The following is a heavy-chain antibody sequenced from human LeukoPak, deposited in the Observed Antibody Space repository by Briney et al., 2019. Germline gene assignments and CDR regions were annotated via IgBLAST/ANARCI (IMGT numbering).Heavy chain of an antibody. Sequence: PGGSLRLSCAASGFIFSNYAMSWVRQAPGQGLEWVSGISGSSGNTYYADSVKGRFIISRDNFNNALYLEINSLGAEDTAVYYCAKGSRDTAWHYFDYWGQGALVTVSS. CDR1: GFIFSNYA. D-gene: IGHD2-21*02. CDR3: AKGSRDTAWHYFDY. CDR2: ISGSSGNT. V-gene: IGHV3-23*01. J-gene: IGHJ4*02.